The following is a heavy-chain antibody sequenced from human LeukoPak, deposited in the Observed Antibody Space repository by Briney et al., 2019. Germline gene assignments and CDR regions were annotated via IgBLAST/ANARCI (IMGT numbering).Heavy chain of an antibody. CDR3: ARDDYDILTGVRLPTYYYYYGMDV. J-gene: IGHJ6*02. V-gene: IGHV1-18*01. CDR2: ISAYNGNT. D-gene: IGHD3-9*01. Sequence: ASVKVSCKASGYTFTSYGISWVRQAPGQGLEWMGWISAYNGNTNYAQKLQGRVTMTTDTSTSTAYMELRSLRSDDTAVYYCARDDYDILTGVRLPTYYYYYGMDVWGQGTTVTVSS. CDR1: GYTFTSYG.